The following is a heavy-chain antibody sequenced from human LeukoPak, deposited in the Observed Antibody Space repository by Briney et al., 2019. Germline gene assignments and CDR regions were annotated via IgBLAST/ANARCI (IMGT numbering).Heavy chain of an antibody. D-gene: IGHD5-12*01. CDR3: ARQYRGYDSRDY. V-gene: IGHV1-8*03. CDR1: GYTFTSYG. Sequence: ASVEVSCKASGYTFTSYGISWVRQAPGQGLEWMGWMNPNSGNTGYAQKFQGRVTITRNTSISTAYMELSSLRSEDTAVYYCARQYRGYDSRDYWGQGTLVTVSS. J-gene: IGHJ4*02. CDR2: MNPNSGNT.